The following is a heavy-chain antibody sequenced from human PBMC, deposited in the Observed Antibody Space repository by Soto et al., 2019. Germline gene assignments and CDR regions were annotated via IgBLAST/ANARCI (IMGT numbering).Heavy chain of an antibody. CDR2: INSNSGAT. CDR1: GYTFTGYF. D-gene: IGHD3-16*01. CDR3: ARGGGTTLAPLP. J-gene: IGHJ5*02. V-gene: IGHV1-2*02. Sequence: ASVKVSCKASGYTFTGYFMHWVRQAPGEGLEWMGWINSNSGATKYAPKFQGRVTMTRDTSNRTAYLELSRLTSDDTAVYYCARGGGTTLAPLPWGQGTPVTVSS.